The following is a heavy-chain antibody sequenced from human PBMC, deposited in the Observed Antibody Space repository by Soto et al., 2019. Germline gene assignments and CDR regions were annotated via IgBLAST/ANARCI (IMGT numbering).Heavy chain of an antibody. Sequence: QVQLQQWGAGLLKPSETLSLTCAVYGGSFSGYYWSWIRQPPGKGLEWIGEINHSGSTNYNPSLKIRVPRSVDPSKDQFSLKLSSVTAADTAVYYCASLSSSWYSYDYWGQGTLVTVSS. D-gene: IGHD6-13*01. CDR2: INHSGST. CDR3: ASLSSSWYSYDY. V-gene: IGHV4-34*01. CDR1: GGSFSGYY. J-gene: IGHJ4*02.